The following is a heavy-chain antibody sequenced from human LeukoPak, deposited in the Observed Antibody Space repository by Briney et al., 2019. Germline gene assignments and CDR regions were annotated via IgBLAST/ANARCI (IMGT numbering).Heavy chain of an antibody. CDR3: ARVPPMTTGLTTDHFDY. CDR2: IDRSGVT. J-gene: IGHJ4*02. D-gene: IGHD4-17*01. CDR1: GFTVHSNY. V-gene: IGHV3-53*01. Sequence: GGSLRLSCAASGFTVHSNYMSWVRQAPGKGLEWVSVIDRSGVTHYADSVKGRFTISRDNSKNTLYLQMNSLRAEDTAVYYCARVPPMTTGLTTDHFDYWGQGNLVTVSS.